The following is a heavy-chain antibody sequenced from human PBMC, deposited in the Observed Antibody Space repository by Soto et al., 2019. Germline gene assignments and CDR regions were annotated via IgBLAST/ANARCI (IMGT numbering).Heavy chain of an antibody. D-gene: IGHD2-15*01. CDR2: IYYSGST. V-gene: IGHV4-39*01. J-gene: IGHJ3*02. Sequence: QLQLQESGPGLVKPSETLSLTCTVSGGSISSSSYYWGWIRQPPGKGLEWIGSIYYSGSTYYNPSRKSRVTISVDTSKNQFSLKLISVTAADTAVYYCARHHCSGGSCYYAFDIWGQGTMVTVSS. CDR3: ARHHCSGGSCYYAFDI. CDR1: GGSISSSSYY.